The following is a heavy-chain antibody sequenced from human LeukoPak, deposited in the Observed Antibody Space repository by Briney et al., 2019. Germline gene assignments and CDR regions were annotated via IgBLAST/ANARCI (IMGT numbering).Heavy chain of an antibody. CDR3: ARQSSGGDY. CDR1: GFTFSSYA. Sequence: PGGSLRLSCAASGFTFSSYAMHWVRQAPGKGLEWVAVISYDGSNKYYADSVKGRFTISRDNSKNSLYLQMNSLRAEDTAVYYCARQSSGGDYWGQGTLVTVSS. J-gene: IGHJ4*02. CDR2: ISYDGSNK. V-gene: IGHV3-30*04. D-gene: IGHD3-22*01.